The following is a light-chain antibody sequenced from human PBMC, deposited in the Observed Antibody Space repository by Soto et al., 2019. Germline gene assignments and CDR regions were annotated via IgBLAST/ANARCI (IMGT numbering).Light chain of an antibody. Sequence: QSALTPPASVSGSPGQSITISCTGTSGDIVSYTYVSWYQQYPGKAPKLLISEVTNRPSGVSNRFSGSKSGNTASLTISGLQAEDEAHYYCSSYTTNSPPVVFGGGTKLTVL. CDR3: SSYTTNSPPVV. CDR2: EVT. CDR1: SGDIVSYTY. V-gene: IGLV2-14*01. J-gene: IGLJ2*01.